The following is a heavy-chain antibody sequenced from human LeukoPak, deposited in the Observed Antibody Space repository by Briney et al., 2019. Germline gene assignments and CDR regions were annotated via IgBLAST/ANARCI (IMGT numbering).Heavy chain of an antibody. J-gene: IGHJ4*02. V-gene: IGHV1-46*01. CDR3: ARGQTRDYFDY. CDR1: GYTFISYY. CDR2: INPSGGST. Sequence: GASVKVSRKASGYTFISYYMHWVRQAPGQGLEWMGIINPSGGSTSYAQKFQGRVTMTRDTSTSTVYMELSSLRSEDTAVYYCARGQTRDYFDYWGQGTLVTVSS.